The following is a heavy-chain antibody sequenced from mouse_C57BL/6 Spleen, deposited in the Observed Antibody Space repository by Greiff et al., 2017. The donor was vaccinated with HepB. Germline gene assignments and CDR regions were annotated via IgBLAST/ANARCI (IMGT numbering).Heavy chain of an antibody. CDR3: ERGDGYYDYFED. CDR1: GYSITNGNHW. V-gene: IGHV3-4*01. Sequence: EVKLLESGPALVKPSQTVSLTCTVTGYSITNGNHWWNWIRQVSGSKLEWIGYISSSGSTDSNPSLKSRISITRDTSKNQLFLQLNFVTTEDIATYDCERGDGYYDYFEDWGKGTTRTVSS. J-gene: IGHJ2*01. D-gene: IGHD2-3*01. CDR2: ISSSGST.